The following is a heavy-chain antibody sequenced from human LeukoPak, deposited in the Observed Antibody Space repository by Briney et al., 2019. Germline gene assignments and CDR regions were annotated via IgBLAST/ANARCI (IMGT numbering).Heavy chain of an antibody. J-gene: IGHJ6*04. Sequence: SETLSLTCAVYGGSSSGYYWSWIRQPPGKGLEWIGEINHSGSTNYNPSLKSRVTISVDTSKNQFSLKLSSVTAADTAVYYCARDAYCSSTSCYKRMSMDVWGKGTTVTVSS. D-gene: IGHD2-2*02. CDR2: INHSGST. CDR3: ARDAYCSSTSCYKRMSMDV. CDR1: GGSSSGYY. V-gene: IGHV4-34*01.